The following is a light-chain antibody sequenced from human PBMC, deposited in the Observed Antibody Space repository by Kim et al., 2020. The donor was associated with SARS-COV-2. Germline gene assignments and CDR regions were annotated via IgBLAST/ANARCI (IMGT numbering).Light chain of an antibody. CDR3: QSYDGSTWV. CDR1: SGSIASNY. V-gene: IGLV6-57*01. CDR2: EDN. Sequence: GKTVTISGTRSSGSIASNYVQWYQQRPGSSPTTVIYEDNQRPSGVPDRFSGSIDSSSNSASLTISGLKTEDEADYYCQSYDGSTWVFGGGTQLTVL. J-gene: IGLJ3*02.